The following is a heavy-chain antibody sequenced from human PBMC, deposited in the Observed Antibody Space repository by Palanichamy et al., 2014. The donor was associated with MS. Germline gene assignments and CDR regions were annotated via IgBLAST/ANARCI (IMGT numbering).Heavy chain of an antibody. Sequence: EVQLVESGGGLVQPGGSLRLSCAASGFTFSDHWMTWVRQAPGKGLEFVANINQDSSDRIHVDSVKGRFTISRDNAENSLYLQMNSLRADDTAIYYCGRDNSYMQDHWGQGTLVIVSS. CDR1: GFTFSDHW. CDR2: INQDSSDR. J-gene: IGHJ1*01. V-gene: IGHV3-7*01. D-gene: IGHD4-23*01. CDR3: GRDNSYMQDH.